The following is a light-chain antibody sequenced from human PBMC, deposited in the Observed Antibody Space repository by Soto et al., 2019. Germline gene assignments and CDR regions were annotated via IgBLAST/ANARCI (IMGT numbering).Light chain of an antibody. CDR2: KAS. CDR3: QQYNSYPIT. V-gene: IGKV1-5*03. Sequence: DIQMTQSPSTLSGSVGDRVTITCRASQTISSWLAWYQQKPGKAPKLLIYKASTLKSGVPSRFSGSGSGTEFTLTISSLQPDDFATYYCQQYNSYPITFGQGTQREI. CDR1: QTISSW. J-gene: IGKJ5*01.